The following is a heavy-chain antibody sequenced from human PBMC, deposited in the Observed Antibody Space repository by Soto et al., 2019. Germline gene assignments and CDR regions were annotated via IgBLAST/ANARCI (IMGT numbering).Heavy chain of an antibody. CDR3: VRDGTKTLRDWFDP. CDR2: IYATGTT. V-gene: IGHV4-4*07. CDR1: GASISGFY. Sequence: SETLSLTCTVSGASISGFYWSWIRKSAGKGLEWIGRIYATGTTDYNPSLKSRVMMSVDTSKKQFSLKLRSVTAADTAVYYCVRDGTKTLRDWFDPWGQGISVTVAA. D-gene: IGHD1-1*01. J-gene: IGHJ5*02.